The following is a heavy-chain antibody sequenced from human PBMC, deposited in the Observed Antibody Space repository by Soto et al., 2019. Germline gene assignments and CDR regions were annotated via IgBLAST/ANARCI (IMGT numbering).Heavy chain of an antibody. CDR1: GFTFSSYA. V-gene: IGHV3-30*03. J-gene: IGHJ4*02. CDR2: ISHDGSKK. D-gene: IGHD5-12*01. Sequence: GGSLRLSCAASGFTFSSYAMHWVRQAPGKGLEWVAVISHDGSKKYYADSVKGRFTISRDNSKNTLYLQMNNLRTEDTAIYYCARDLAYSGRRCFHYRGQGTQVTVS. CDR3: ARDLAYSGRRCFHY.